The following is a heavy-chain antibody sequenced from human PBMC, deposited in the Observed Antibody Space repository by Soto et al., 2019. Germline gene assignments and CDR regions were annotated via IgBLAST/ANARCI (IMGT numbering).Heavy chain of an antibody. CDR3: AILKVTTDFDY. CDR1: GGTFSSYT. Sequence: GASVKVSWKASGGTFSSYTISWVRQAPGQGLEWMGWIIAYNGKTNYAQKLQGRVTITTDTSTSTAYMELRSLRSDDTAVYYCAILKVTTDFDYWGQGTLVTVSS. J-gene: IGHJ4*02. V-gene: IGHV1-18*01. D-gene: IGHD4-17*01. CDR2: IIAYNGKT.